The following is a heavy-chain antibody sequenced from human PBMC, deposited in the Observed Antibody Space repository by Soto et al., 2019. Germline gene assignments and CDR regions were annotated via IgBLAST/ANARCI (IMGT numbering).Heavy chain of an antibody. CDR2: IYWHDEK. Sequence: QITLKESGPTLVKPTQTLTLTCTCSGFALSTRGVGVGWIRQPPGKALEWLAIIYWHDEKRYNPSLKSTLTITKDPSKDQVVLTMTTVDPVDTGTSYCAHRHPSAVGTDRYCFGSWGQGSLVTVSS. V-gene: IGHV2-5*01. CDR3: AHRHPSAVGTDRYCFGS. J-gene: IGHJ5*01. D-gene: IGHD6-13*01. CDR1: GFALSTRGVG.